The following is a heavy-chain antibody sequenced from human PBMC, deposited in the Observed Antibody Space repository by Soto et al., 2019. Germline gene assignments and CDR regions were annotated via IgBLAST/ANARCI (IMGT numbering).Heavy chain of an antibody. V-gene: IGHV1-18*01. D-gene: IGHD4-17*01. Sequence: QVHLMQSGAEVKSPGASVRVSCKASGYTFSSYGVSWVRQAPGQGLEFMGWISVYNGHTNYAQKFQGRVTMTTDTSTSTAYMELRSLISADTAVYFCARCDFGDYVPPRDHWGQGTLVTVS. CDR3: ARCDFGDYVPPRDH. CDR2: ISVYNGHT. CDR1: GYTFSSYG. J-gene: IGHJ4*02.